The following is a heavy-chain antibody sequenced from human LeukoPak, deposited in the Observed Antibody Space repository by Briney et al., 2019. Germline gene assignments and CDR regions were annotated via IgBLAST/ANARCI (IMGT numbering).Heavy chain of an antibody. J-gene: IGHJ5*02. CDR1: GYTFTSYA. CDR3: ARVVAYCSGGSCYSGWFDP. V-gene: IGHV1-18*01. D-gene: IGHD2-15*01. Sequence: ASVKVSCKASGYTFTSYAMNWVRQAPGQGLEWMGWISAYNGNTNYAQKLQGRVTMTTDTSTSTAYMELRSLRSDDTAVYYCARVVAYCSGGSCYSGWFDPWGQGTLVTVSS. CDR2: ISAYNGNT.